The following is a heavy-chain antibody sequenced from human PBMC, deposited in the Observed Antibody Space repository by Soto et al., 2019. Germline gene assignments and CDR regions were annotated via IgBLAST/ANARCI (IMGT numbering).Heavy chain of an antibody. Sequence: GGSLRLSCAASGFIVSGSTIHWIRQASGKGLEWVGRITDKTESDATAYAESMKGRFTISRDDSQNTAFLQMNSLRAEDTAVYYCARWYYYDSSGYYQTTYAFDIWGQGTMVTVSS. CDR1: GFIVSGST. D-gene: IGHD3-22*01. J-gene: IGHJ3*02. CDR2: ITDKTESDAT. CDR3: ARWYYYDSSGYYQTTYAFDI. V-gene: IGHV3-73*01.